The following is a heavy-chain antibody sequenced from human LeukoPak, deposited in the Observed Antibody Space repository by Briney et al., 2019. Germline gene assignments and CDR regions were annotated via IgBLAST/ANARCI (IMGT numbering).Heavy chain of an antibody. CDR1: GYTFMDSF. J-gene: IGHJ4*02. V-gene: IGHV1-2*02. D-gene: IGHD3-10*01. CDR2: INPNGGGT. Sequence: ASVKVSCKVSGYTFMDSFMHWVRQAPGQRLEWMAWINPNGGGTHYAQKFQGRVTLTLDTSISTAYMELNSLRSDDSAIYYCARDLTGASGDYWGQGTLVTVSS. CDR3: ARDLTGASGDY.